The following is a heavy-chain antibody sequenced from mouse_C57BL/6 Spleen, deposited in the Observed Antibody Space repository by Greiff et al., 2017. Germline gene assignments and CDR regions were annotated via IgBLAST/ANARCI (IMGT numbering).Heavy chain of an antibody. D-gene: IGHD1-1*01. V-gene: IGHV1-59*01. J-gene: IGHJ2*01. CDR2: IDPSDSYT. CDR3: AIYYYGSSLYFDY. CDR1: GYTFTSYW. Sequence: QVQLQQPGAELVRPGTSVKLSCKASGYTFTSYWMHWVKQRPGQGLEWIGVIDPSDSYTNYNQKFKGKATLTVDTSSSTAYMQLSSLTSEDYAVYYCAIYYYGSSLYFDYWGQGTTLTVSS.